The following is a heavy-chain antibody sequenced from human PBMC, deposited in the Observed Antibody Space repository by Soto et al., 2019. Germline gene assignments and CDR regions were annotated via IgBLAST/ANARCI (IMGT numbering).Heavy chain of an antibody. J-gene: IGHJ4*02. CDR1: GFIFSNAW. Sequence: PGGSLRLSCAASGFIFSNAWMNWVRQAPGEGLEWVGRIKSKTDGGTTDYAAPVKGRFTISRDDSKTTLYLQMNSLKSEDTAVYYCTTDRFSVSHVWGLGTLVTVSS. V-gene: IGHV3-15*01. D-gene: IGHD3-3*01. CDR2: IKSKTDGGTT. CDR3: TTDRFSVSHV.